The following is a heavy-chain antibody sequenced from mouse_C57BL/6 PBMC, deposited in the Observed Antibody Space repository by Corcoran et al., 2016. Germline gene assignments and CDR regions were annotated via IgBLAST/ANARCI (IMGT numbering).Heavy chain of an antibody. CDR3: ARGAITTPGWFAY. V-gene: IGHV1-26*01. Sequence: EVQLQQSGPELVKPGASVKISCKASGYTFTDYYMNWVKQSHGKSLEWIGDINPNKGGTSYNQKFKGKATLTVDKSSSTAYMELRSLTSEDSAVYYCARGAITTPGWFAYWGQGTLVTVSA. CDR1: GYTFTDYY. J-gene: IGHJ3*01. CDR2: INPNKGGT. D-gene: IGHD1-1*01.